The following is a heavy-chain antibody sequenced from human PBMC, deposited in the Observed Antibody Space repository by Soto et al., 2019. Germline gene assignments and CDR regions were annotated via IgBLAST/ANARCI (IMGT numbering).Heavy chain of an antibody. V-gene: IGHV4-61*01. Sequence: PSETLSLTCTVSGGSVSSWNYYWSWIRHPPGKGLEWIGYIYYSGSTNYNPSLKSRVTISVDTSKNQFSLKLSSVTAADTAVYYCARDPALRNGGNWFDPWGQGTLVTVSX. CDR1: GGSVSSWNYY. D-gene: IGHD4-17*01. J-gene: IGHJ5*02. CDR3: ARDPALRNGGNWFDP. CDR2: IYYSGST.